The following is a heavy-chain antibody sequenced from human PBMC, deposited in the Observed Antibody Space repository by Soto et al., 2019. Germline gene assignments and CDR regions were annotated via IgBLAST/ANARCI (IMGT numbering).Heavy chain of an antibody. Sequence: QVQLVESGGGLVKPGGSLRLSCAASGFTFSDYYMSWIRQAPGKGLEWVAYLSSSGSTIKYGDSVKGRFTISRDNAKNALYLQMHSLRVEDTAIYYCVSYLATVTHRFDCWGQGTLVTVSS. CDR1: GFTFSDYY. D-gene: IGHD4-17*01. J-gene: IGHJ4*02. CDR2: LSSSGSTI. V-gene: IGHV3-11*01. CDR3: VSYLATVTHRFDC.